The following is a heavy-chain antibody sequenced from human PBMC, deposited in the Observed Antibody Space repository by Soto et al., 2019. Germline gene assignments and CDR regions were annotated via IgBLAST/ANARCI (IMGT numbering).Heavy chain of an antibody. CDR1: GITLSNAW. Sequence: EVQLVESGGGLVKPGGSLRLSCAASGITLSNAWMTWVRQAPGKGLEWVGRIKSKADGSTTEYGSPVKDRFIITRDDSENTLELQMHSLKTEDTAVYYCATPRQGTHGYGYWGQGTLVTVSS. V-gene: IGHV3-15*01. D-gene: IGHD5-18*01. J-gene: IGHJ4*02. CDR3: ATPRQGTHGYGY. CDR2: IKSKADGSTT.